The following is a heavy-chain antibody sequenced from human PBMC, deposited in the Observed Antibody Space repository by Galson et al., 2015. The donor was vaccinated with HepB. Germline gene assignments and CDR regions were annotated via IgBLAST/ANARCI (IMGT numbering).Heavy chain of an antibody. V-gene: IGHV3-53*04. D-gene: IGHD3-10*01. J-gene: IGHJ5*02. CDR1: GFTVSSNY. CDR3: ARGGLYYFSSGCYGQT. CDR2: IYSGGST. Sequence: SLRLSCAASGFTVSSNYMSSVRQAPGKGLEWVSVIYSGGSTYYAESVKGRFTISRHNSKNTLYLQKNSLRAEDTAVYYCARGGLYYFSSGCYGQTWGQGTLVTVSS.